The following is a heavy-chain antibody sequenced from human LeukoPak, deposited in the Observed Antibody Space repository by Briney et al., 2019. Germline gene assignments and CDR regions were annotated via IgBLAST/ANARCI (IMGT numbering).Heavy chain of an antibody. CDR1: GYTFTSYA. Sequence: GASVKVSRKASGYTFTSYAMNWVRQAPGQGLEWMGWINTNTGNPTYAQGFTGRFVFSLDTSVSTAYLQISSLKAEDTAMYYCARGGSSGWQGDFDYWGQGTLVTVSS. V-gene: IGHV7-4-1*02. CDR3: ARGGSSGWQGDFDY. J-gene: IGHJ4*02. CDR2: INTNTGNP. D-gene: IGHD6-19*01.